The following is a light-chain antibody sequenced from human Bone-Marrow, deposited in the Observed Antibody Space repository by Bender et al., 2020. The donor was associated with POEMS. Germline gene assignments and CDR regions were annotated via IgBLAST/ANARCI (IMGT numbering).Light chain of an antibody. CDR1: SSNTGSGYD. CDR3: KSYDNSLGGWV. V-gene: IGLV1-40*01. Sequence: QSVLTQPPSVSGAPGQRVTISCTGSSSNTGSGYDINWYQHLPGTAPKLLIYGYNNRPSGVPDRFSGSKSGTSASLDISGLQSEDEADYYCKSYDNSLGGWVFGGGTKLTVL. CDR2: GYN. J-gene: IGLJ3*02.